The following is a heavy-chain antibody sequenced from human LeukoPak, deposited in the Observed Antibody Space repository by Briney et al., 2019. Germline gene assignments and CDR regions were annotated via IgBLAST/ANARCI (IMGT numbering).Heavy chain of an antibody. CDR2: IYYSGRT. V-gene: IGHV4-59*08. D-gene: IGHD6-19*01. CDR1: GGSINNHY. CDR3: ARFISVAGTENWFDP. J-gene: IGHJ5*02. Sequence: SETLSLTCSVSGGSINNHYGSWIRQPPGKGLEWIGYIYYSGRTNYNPSLQSRLTISLDTSKSQFSLKLSPVTAADTALYYCARFISVAGTENWFDPWGQGTLVTVSS.